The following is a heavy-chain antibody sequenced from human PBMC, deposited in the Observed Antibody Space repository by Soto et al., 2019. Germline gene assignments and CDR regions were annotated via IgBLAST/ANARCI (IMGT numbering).Heavy chain of an antibody. J-gene: IGHJ6*02. V-gene: IGHV1-24*01. CDR1: GYTLTELS. Sequence: ASVKVSCKVSGYTLTELSMHWVRQAPGKGLEWMGGFDPEDGETIYAQKFQGRVTMTEDTSTDTAYMELSSLRSEDTAVYYCATDSGIAAGYYYCGMDVWGQGTTVTVSS. D-gene: IGHD6-13*01. CDR3: ATDSGIAAGYYYCGMDV. CDR2: FDPEDGET.